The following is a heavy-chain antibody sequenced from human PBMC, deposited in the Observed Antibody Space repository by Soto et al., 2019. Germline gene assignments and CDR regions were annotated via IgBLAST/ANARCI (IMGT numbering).Heavy chain of an antibody. CDR2: LTPILGIA. V-gene: IGHV1-69*02. D-gene: IGHD2-15*01. Sequence: SVKVACKASGGTFSTYTINLVRHPPGQGLECMGRLTPILGIANYAQKFQGRVTITADKSTSTAYMELSSLRSEDTDVYYCARSGYCSGGSCGYYYMDVWGKGTTVTVSS. CDR1: GGTFSTYT. CDR3: ARSGYCSGGSCGYYYMDV. J-gene: IGHJ6*03.